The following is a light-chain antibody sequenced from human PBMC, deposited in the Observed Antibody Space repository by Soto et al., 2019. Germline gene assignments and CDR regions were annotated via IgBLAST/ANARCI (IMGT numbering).Light chain of an antibody. CDR1: QSISIN. CDR3: QQYNNWPYA. V-gene: IGKV3-15*01. Sequence: EVVMSQSPATLSLSQGERATLSCWASQSISINLAWYQQKPGQAPRLLLYGTSTTATEIPARFSGSGSGTEFTLTISSLQSEDFAVYYCQQYNNWPYAFGQGNKLEIK. CDR2: GTS. J-gene: IGKJ2*01.